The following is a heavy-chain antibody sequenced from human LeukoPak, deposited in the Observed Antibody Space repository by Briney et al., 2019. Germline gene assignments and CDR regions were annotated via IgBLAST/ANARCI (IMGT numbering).Heavy chain of an antibody. J-gene: IGHJ4*02. D-gene: IGHD5-12*01. V-gene: IGHV4-4*08. Sequence: SETLSLTCTVSGGSISSYYWSWIRQPPGKGLEWIGRIYTSGSTNYNPSLKSRVTISVDTSKNQFSLKLSSVTAADTAVYYCARWGYSGYDSDYWGQGTLVTVSS. CDR1: GGSISSYY. CDR3: ARWGYSGYDSDY. CDR2: IYTSGST.